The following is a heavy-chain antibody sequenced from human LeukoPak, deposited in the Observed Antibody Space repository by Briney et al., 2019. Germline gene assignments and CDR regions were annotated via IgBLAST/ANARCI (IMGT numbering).Heavy chain of an antibody. CDR3: ATDFGDSSGWYRF. Sequence: SQTLSLTCTVSGASINSGSYYWSWIRQPAGKGLEFIGHFYSSGSTNYNPSLKSRVSISVDTSKNQFSLEVTSVTAADTAVYYCATDFGDSSGWYRFWGQGTLVAVSS. D-gene: IGHD6-19*01. CDR2: FYSSGST. J-gene: IGHJ4*02. V-gene: IGHV4-61*09. CDR1: GASINSGSYY.